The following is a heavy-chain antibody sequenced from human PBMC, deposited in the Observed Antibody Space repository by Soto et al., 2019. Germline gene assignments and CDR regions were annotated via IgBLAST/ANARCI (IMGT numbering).Heavy chain of an antibody. CDR1: GYTFTSYD. D-gene: IGHD3-10*01. J-gene: IGHJ3*02. Sequence: QVQLVQSGAEVKKPGASVKVSCKASGYTFTSYDITWVRQAPGQGLEWMGWISAYNGNTNYAQNLQGRDTMTTDTSKSTAYMDLRSLRSDDKAVYYCARDGPMDRAFDIWGQGTMVTVSS. V-gene: IGHV1-18*01. CDR3: ARDGPMDRAFDI. CDR2: ISAYNGNT.